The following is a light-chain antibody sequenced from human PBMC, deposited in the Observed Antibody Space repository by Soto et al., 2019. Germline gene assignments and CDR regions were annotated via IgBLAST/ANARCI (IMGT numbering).Light chain of an antibody. V-gene: IGLV2-14*01. Sequence: QSALTQPASVSGSPGQSITISCTGTSSDIGGYNYVSWYQQHPGKAPKLMISEVSNRPSGVSNRFSGSKSGNTASLTISGLQPEDEADYYCTSYTSSSSLVVFGGGTKLTVL. CDR3: TSYTSSSSLVV. J-gene: IGLJ2*01. CDR1: SSDIGGYNY. CDR2: EVS.